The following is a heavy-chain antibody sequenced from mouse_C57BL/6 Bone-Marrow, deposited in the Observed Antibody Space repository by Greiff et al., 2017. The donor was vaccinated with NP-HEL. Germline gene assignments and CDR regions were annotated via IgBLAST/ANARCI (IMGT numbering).Heavy chain of an antibody. CDR3: TRDRGYYGSRGDFDV. V-gene: IGHV5-9-1*02. Sequence: DVKLVESGEGLVKLGGSLKLSCAASGFTFSSYAMSWVRQTPEKRLEWVAYISSGGDYIYYADTVKGRFTISRDNARNTLYLQMSSLKSEDTAMYYCTRDRGYYGSRGDFDVWGTGTTVTVSS. D-gene: IGHD1-1*01. J-gene: IGHJ1*03. CDR1: GFTFSSYA. CDR2: ISSGGDYI.